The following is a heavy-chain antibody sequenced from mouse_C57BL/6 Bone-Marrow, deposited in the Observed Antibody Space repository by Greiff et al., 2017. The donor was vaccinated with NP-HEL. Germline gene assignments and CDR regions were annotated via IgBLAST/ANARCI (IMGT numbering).Heavy chain of an antibody. D-gene: IGHD3-3*01. CDR1: GFTFSDYG. CDR3: ATEGPYYFDY. Sequence: EVQVVESGGGLVKPGGSLKLSCAASGFTFSDYGMHWVRQAPEKGLEWVAYISSGSSTIYYADTVKGRFTISRDNAKNTLFLQMTSLRSEDTAMYYCATEGPYYFDYWGQGTTLTVSS. CDR2: ISSGSSTI. V-gene: IGHV5-17*01. J-gene: IGHJ2*01.